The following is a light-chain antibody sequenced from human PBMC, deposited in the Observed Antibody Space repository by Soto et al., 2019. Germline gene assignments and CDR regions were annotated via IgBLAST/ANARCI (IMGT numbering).Light chain of an antibody. Sequence: DIQMTQSPSSLSASVGDRVTITCQASQDISNYLNWYQQKPGKAPKLLIYDASNLETGVPSRFSGSGSGTGFTFTISSLQPEDIATYYCQQYDNLPRVFGGGTKVEIK. CDR3: QQYDNLPRV. CDR1: QDISNY. V-gene: IGKV1-33*01. CDR2: DAS. J-gene: IGKJ4*01.